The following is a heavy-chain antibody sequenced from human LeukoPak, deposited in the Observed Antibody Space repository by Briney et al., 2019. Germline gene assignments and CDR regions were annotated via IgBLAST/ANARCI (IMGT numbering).Heavy chain of an antibody. Sequence: GGSLRLSCAASGFTFGSYSMSWVRQAPGKGLEWVSYISSSTSTIYYADSVKGRFTISRDNAKRSLYLQMNSLRAEDTAVYYCARDGELGSPADAFDIWGQGTMVTVSS. J-gene: IGHJ3*02. CDR2: ISSSTSTI. CDR1: GFTFGSYS. D-gene: IGHD1-26*01. CDR3: ARDGELGSPADAFDI. V-gene: IGHV3-48*04.